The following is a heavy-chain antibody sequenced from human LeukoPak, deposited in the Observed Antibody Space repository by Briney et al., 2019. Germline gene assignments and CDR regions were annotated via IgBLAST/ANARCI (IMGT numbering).Heavy chain of an antibody. CDR2: IYYSGST. CDR1: GGSISSYY. D-gene: IGHD2-2*01. V-gene: IGHV4-59*01. J-gene: IGHJ5*02. CDR3: ARVMDEVVPVWFDP. Sequence: SETLSLTCTVSGGSISSYYWSWIRQPPGKGLEWIGYIYYSGSTNYNPSLKSRVTISVDTSKNQFSLKLSSVTAADTAVYYCARVMDEVVPVWFDPWGQGTLVTVSS.